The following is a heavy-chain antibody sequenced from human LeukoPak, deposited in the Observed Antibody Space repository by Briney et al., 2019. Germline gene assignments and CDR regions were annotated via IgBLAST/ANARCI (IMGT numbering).Heavy chain of an antibody. CDR3: AKGGASSSWYPYYFDY. Sequence: GGSLRLSCAASGFTFSSYAMSWVRQAPGKWLEWVSAISGSGGSTYYADSVKGRFTISRDNSKNTLYLQMNSLRAEDTAVYYCAKGGASSSWYPYYFDYWGQGTLVTVSS. CDR2: ISGSGGST. J-gene: IGHJ4*02. D-gene: IGHD6-13*01. V-gene: IGHV3-23*01. CDR1: GFTFSSYA.